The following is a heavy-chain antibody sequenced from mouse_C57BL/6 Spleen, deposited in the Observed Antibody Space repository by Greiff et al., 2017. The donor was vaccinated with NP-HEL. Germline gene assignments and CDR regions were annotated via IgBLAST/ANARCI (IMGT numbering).Heavy chain of an antibody. J-gene: IGHJ1*03. D-gene: IGHD1-1*01. V-gene: IGHV6-6*01. Sequence: EVKLVESGGGLVQPGGSMKLSCAASGFTFSDAWMDWVRQSPEKGLEWVAEIRNKANNHATYYAESVKGRFTISRDDSKSSVYLQMNSLRAEDTGIYYCTRPTTVVAKNWYFDVWGTGTTVTVSS. CDR2: IRNKANNHAT. CDR1: GFTFSDAW. CDR3: TRPTTVVAKNWYFDV.